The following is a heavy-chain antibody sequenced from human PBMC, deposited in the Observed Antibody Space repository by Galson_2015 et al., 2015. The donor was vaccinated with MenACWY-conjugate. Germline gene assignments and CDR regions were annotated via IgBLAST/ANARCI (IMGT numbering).Heavy chain of an antibody. CDR3: ARDGGIVGATGEGDY. CDR2: ISAYNGNT. D-gene: IGHD1-26*01. CDR1: GYTFTSYG. V-gene: IGHV1-18*01. J-gene: IGHJ4*02. Sequence: SVKVSCKASGYTFTSYGISWVRQAPGQGLEWMGWISAYNGNTNYAQKLQGRVTMTTDTSTSTAHMELRSLRSDDTAVYYCARDGGIVGATGEGDYWGQGTLVTVSS.